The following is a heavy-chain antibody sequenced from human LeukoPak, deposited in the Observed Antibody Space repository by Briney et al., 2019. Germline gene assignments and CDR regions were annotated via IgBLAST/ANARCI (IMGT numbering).Heavy chain of an antibody. CDR2: INPSGGST. V-gene: IGHV1-46*01. D-gene: IGHD3-22*01. CDR1: GYTFTSYY. CDR3: ARDRGLYDSSGYSFDY. Sequence: ASVKVSCKASGYTFTSYYMHWVRQAPGQGLEWMGIINPSGGSTSYAQKFQGRVTMTRDTSTSTVYMELSSLRSEDTAVYYCARDRGLYDSSGYSFDYWGQGTLVTVS. J-gene: IGHJ4*02.